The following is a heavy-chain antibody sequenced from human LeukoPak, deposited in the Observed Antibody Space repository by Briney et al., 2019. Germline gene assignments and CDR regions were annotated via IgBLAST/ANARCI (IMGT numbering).Heavy chain of an antibody. Sequence: GRSLRLSCAASGFTFSSYAMHWVRQAPGKGLERVAVISYDGSNKYYADSVKGRFTISRDNSKNTLYLQMNSPRAEDTAVYYCAPIQLWISGFDYWGQGTLVTVSS. D-gene: IGHD5-18*01. CDR1: GFTFSSYA. CDR2: ISYDGSNK. V-gene: IGHV3-30*04. CDR3: APIQLWISGFDY. J-gene: IGHJ4*02.